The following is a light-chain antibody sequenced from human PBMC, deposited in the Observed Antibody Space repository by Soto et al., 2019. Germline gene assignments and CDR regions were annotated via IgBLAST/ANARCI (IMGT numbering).Light chain of an antibody. V-gene: IGLV2-8*01. J-gene: IGLJ3*02. CDR2: EVS. CDR1: SSDVGNYKY. Sequence: QSALTQSPSASGSPGQSVTISCTGTSSDVGNYKYVSWYQQHPGKAPKLMIYEVSKRPSGVTDRFSGYKSGNTASLTVSGLQVEDEADYYCSSYAGSNLWVFGGGTKLTVL. CDR3: SSYAGSNLWV.